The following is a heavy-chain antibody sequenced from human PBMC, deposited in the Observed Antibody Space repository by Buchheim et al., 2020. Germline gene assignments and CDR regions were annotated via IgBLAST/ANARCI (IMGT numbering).Heavy chain of an antibody. CDR1: GFTFSTYS. D-gene: IGHD6-19*01. J-gene: IGHJ4*02. Sequence: EVHLVESGGGLVQPGGSLRLSCAASGFTFSTYSMNWVRQAPGKGVEWVSFISGNGASMYFADSVKGRFTISRDNAKNSLYLQVDSLRVEDTAVYYCARDLWYSSGWRGFDYWGQGTL. V-gene: IGHV3-48*01. CDR2: ISGNGASM. CDR3: ARDLWYSSGWRGFDY.